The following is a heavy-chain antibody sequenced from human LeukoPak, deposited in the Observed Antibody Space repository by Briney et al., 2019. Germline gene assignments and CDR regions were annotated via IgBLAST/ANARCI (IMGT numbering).Heavy chain of an antibody. V-gene: IGHV4-59*12. J-gene: IGHJ4*02. CDR3: ARGPPPDFDY. CDR2: IYYTGST. CDR1: GGSISSYY. Sequence: SETLSLTCTVSGGSISSYYWSWIRQPPGKELEWIGYIYYTGSTNYSPSVKSRVTISVDTSKNQFSLKLSSVTAADTAVYYCARGPPPDFDYWGRGTLVTVSS.